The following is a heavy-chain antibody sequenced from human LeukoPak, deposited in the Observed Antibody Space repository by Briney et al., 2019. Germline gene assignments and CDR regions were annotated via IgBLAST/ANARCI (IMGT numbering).Heavy chain of an antibody. CDR2: INPSGGST. J-gene: IGHJ4*02. D-gene: IGHD4-17*01. CDR1: GGTFSSYA. CDR3: ATEGTGNLEVTTVGTGSFDY. V-gene: IGHV1-46*01. Sequence: ASVKVSCKASGGTFSSYAISWVRQAPGQGLEWMGIINPSGGSTSYAQKFQGRVTMTRDTSTSTVYMELSSLRSEDTAVYYCATEGTGNLEVTTVGTGSFDYWGQGTLVTVSS.